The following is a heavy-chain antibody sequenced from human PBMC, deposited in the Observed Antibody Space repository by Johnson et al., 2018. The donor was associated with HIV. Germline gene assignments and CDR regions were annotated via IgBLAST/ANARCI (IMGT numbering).Heavy chain of an antibody. CDR2: ISYDGSSK. CDR1: GFTISSYG. CDR3: ARGITMIAVVKGDAFDM. Sequence: QMQLVESGGGLIQPGGSLRLSCASSGFTISSYGMHWVRQAPGKGLAWVAVISYDGSSKFYPNSLKGRFCISRDKSKNTVYLQMNSLRTEDTAVYYCARGITMIAVVKGDAFDMWGQGTMVTVSS. D-gene: IGHD3-22*01. J-gene: IGHJ3*02. V-gene: IGHV3-30*03.